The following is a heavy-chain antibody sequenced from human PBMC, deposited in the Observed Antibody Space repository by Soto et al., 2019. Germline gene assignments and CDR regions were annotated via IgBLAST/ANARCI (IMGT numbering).Heavy chain of an antibody. V-gene: IGHV3-23*01. D-gene: IGHD2-2*01. CDR3: ASLHSLGYCSSTSCYDY. CDR1: GFTFSSYA. CDR2: ISGSGGST. Sequence: SGFTFSSYAMSWVRQAPGKGLEWVSAISGSGGSTYYADSVKGRFTISRDNSKNTLYLQMNSLRAEDTAVYYCASLHSLGYCSSTSCYDYWGQGTLVTVSS. J-gene: IGHJ4*02.